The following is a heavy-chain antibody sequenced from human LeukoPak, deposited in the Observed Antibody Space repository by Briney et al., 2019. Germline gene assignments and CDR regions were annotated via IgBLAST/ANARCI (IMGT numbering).Heavy chain of an antibody. J-gene: IGHJ6*02. Sequence: PSETLSLTCAVSGGSISSGGNSWSWIRQPPGKGLEWIGYIYHSGSTYYNPSLKSRVTISVDRSKNQFSLKLSSVTAADTAVYYCARGPVVVVAATPSGYYYGMDVWGQGTTVTVSS. CDR3: ARGPVVVVAATPSGYYYGMDV. CDR1: GGSISSGGNS. CDR2: IYHSGST. D-gene: IGHD2-15*01. V-gene: IGHV4-30-2*01.